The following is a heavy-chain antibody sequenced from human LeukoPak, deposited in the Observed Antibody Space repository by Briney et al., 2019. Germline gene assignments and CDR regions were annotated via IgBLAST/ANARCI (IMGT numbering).Heavy chain of an antibody. CDR1: GYSISSGYY. Sequence: PSETLSLTCTVSGYSISSGYYWGWIRQPPGKGLEWIGSIYHSGSTYYNPSLKSRVTISVDTSKNQFSLKLSSVTAADTAVYYCARQDRRRRITIFGVVTQNWFDPWGQGTLVTVSS. V-gene: IGHV4-38-2*02. D-gene: IGHD3-3*01. CDR2: IYHSGST. CDR3: ARQDRRRRITIFGVVTQNWFDP. J-gene: IGHJ5*02.